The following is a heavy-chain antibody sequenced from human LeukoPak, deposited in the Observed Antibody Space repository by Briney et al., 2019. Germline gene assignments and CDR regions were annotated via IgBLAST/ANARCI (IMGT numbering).Heavy chain of an antibody. Sequence: RGSLRLSCAASGFTFSSYAMSWVRQAPGPGLEWVSAISGSGGSTYYADSVKGRFTISRDNSKNTLYLQMNSLRAEDTAVYYCAKGIAAADFNWFDPWGQGTPVTVSS. CDR1: GFTFSSYA. D-gene: IGHD6-13*01. CDR3: AKGIAAADFNWFDP. J-gene: IGHJ5*02. V-gene: IGHV3-23*01. CDR2: ISGSGGST.